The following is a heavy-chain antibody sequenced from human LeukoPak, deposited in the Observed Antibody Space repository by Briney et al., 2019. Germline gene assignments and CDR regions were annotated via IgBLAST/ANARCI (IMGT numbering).Heavy chain of an antibody. V-gene: IGHV3-23*01. CDR1: GFTVSSNY. D-gene: IGHD6-19*01. CDR2: ISGSGGST. CDR3: AKFGGWYINEGELFDY. J-gene: IGHJ4*02. Sequence: GGSLRLSRAASGFTVSSNYMSWVRRAPGKGLEWVSAISGSGGSTYYADSVKGRFTISRDNSKNTLYLQMNSLRAEDTAVYYCAKFGGWYINEGELFDYWGQGTLVTVSS.